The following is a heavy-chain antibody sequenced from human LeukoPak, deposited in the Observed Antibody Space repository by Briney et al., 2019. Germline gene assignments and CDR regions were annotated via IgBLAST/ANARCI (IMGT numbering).Heavy chain of an antibody. Sequence: PRGSLRDSRAASTFSFSNALMSWVRQAPGKGLEWVGRIKSKSDGGTTDYAAPVKGRFTISRDDSKNTLYLQMNSLKTEDTAVYYCTTAPRGYCSGDSCSDGFNIWGQGAMVTVSS. CDR1: TFSFSNAL. J-gene: IGHJ3*02. V-gene: IGHV3-15*01. D-gene: IGHD2-15*01. CDR3: TTAPRGYCSGDSCSDGFNI. CDR2: IKSKSDGGTT.